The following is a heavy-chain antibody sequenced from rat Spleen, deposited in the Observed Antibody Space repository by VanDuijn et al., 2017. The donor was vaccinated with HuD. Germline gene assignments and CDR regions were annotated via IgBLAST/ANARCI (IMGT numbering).Heavy chain of an antibody. J-gene: IGHJ4*01. V-gene: IGHV5-31*01. CDR1: GFTFNNYW. CDR2: ITNAAGKV. D-gene: IGHD1-6*01. CDR3: ARRGIIATLYVMDA. Sequence: EVRLVESGGGLVQPGRSLKLSCVASGFTFNNYWMTWIRQAPGKGLEWVASITNAAGKVHYPDSVKGRFTISRDNAENTVYLQMNSLRSEDTATYYCARRGIIATLYVMDAWGQGASVTVSS.